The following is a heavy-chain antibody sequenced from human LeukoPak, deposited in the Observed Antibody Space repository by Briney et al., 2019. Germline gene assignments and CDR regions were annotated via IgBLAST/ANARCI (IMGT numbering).Heavy chain of an antibody. Sequence: ASVKVSFTPSGYTFTSFDINWVRQAPGQGLEWMGYLNPNNGTTGYAQKFQGKVTLTRATSRGTASMELNSLRSNDTAIYLYERAFYSSSSRGGNYFDYWGLGTMVTVSS. J-gene: IGHJ4*01. V-gene: IGHV1-8*01. D-gene: IGHD6-6*01. CDR1: GYTFTSFD. CDR2: LNPNNGTT. CDR3: ERAFYSSSSRGGNYFDY.